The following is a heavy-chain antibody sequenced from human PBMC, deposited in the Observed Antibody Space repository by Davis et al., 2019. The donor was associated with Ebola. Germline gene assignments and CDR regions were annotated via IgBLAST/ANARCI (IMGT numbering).Heavy chain of an antibody. CDR1: GGSISSSSYY. V-gene: IGHV4-61*05. J-gene: IGHJ3*02. Sequence: PGGSLRLSCTVSGGSISSSSYYWGWIRQPPGKGLEWIGYIYYSGSTNYNPSLKSRVAISVDTSKNQFSLKLSSVTAADTAVYFCAILNSSGWYKYTFDIWGQGTMVTVSS. CDR2: IYYSGST. D-gene: IGHD6-19*01. CDR3: AILNSSGWYKYTFDI.